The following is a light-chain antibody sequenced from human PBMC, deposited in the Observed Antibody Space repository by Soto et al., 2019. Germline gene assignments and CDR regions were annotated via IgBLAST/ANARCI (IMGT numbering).Light chain of an antibody. Sequence: QSALTQPASVSGSPGQSITISCTGTSSDVGVYNYVSWYQQHPGKAPTLMIFEVTSRPSGVSNRFSGSKSGNTASLTISGLQAEDEADYYCSSYTSSSTSVFGGGTKLTVL. CDR1: SSDVGVYNY. V-gene: IGLV2-14*01. J-gene: IGLJ3*02. CDR2: EVT. CDR3: SSYTSSSTSV.